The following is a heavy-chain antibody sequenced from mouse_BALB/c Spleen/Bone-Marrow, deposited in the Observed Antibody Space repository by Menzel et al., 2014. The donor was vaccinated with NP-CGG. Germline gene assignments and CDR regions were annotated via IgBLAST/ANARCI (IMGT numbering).Heavy chain of an antibody. CDR3: ARYPSYYYGYAMDY. Sequence: EVKVVESGGGLVKPGGSPKLSCAASGFTFSSYTMSWVRQTPEKRLEWVATISSGGGNTYYPDSVKGRFTISRDNAKNNLYLQMSSLRSEDTALYYCARYPSYYYGYAMDYWGQGTSVTVSS. CDR2: ISSGGGNT. D-gene: IGHD1-1*01. J-gene: IGHJ4*01. CDR1: GFTFSSYT. V-gene: IGHV5-9*03.